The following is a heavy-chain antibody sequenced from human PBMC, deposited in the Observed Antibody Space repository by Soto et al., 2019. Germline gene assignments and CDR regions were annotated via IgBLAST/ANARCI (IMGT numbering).Heavy chain of an antibody. J-gene: IGHJ4*02. D-gene: IGHD2-2*01. CDR3: ARWDLGYCSSTSCSLDY. CDR1: GGTFSSYA. CDR2: IIPIFGTA. V-gene: IGHV1-69*01. Sequence: QVQLVQSGAEVKKPGSSVKVSCKASGGTFSSYAISWVRQAPGQGLEWMGGIIPIFGTANYAQKFQGRVTITADESTSTAYIELSSLRSEDTAVYYCARWDLGYCSSTSCSLDYWGQGTLVTVSS.